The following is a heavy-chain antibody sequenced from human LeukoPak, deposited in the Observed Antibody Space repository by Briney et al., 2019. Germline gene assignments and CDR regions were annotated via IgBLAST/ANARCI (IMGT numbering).Heavy chain of an antibody. CDR2: ISSSSSYI. V-gene: IGHV3-21*01. Sequence: PGGSLRLSCAASGFTFSSYEMNWVRQAPGKGLEWVSSISSSSSYIYYADSVKGRFTISRDNAKNSLYLQMNSLRAEDTAVYYCARGYKKGVGASDYWGQGTLVTVSS. CDR3: ARGYKKGVGASDY. CDR1: GFTFSSYE. J-gene: IGHJ4*02. D-gene: IGHD1-26*01.